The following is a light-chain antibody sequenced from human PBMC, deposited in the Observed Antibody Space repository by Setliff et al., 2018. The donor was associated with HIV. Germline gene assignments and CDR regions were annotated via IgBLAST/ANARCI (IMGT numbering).Light chain of an antibody. J-gene: IGLJ3*02. CDR1: SSDVGAYNY. CDR2: DVS. Sequence: QSALTQPRSVSGSPGQSVTISCTGTSSDVGAYNYVSWYQQHPGKAPKLMICDVSKRPSGVPDRFSASKSGNTASLTISGLQAEDEADYYCCSYAGSYNWVFGG. CDR3: CSYAGSYNWV. V-gene: IGLV2-11*01.